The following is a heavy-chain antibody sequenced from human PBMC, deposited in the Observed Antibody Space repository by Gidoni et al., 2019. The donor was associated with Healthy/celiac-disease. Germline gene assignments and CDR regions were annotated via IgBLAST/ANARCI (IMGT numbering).Heavy chain of an antibody. CDR2: ISSSSSYI. J-gene: IGHJ6*02. CDR1: GFPFSSYS. CDR3: ARERIVPAAIPDYYYYYGMDV. Sequence: EVQLVESGGGLVKPGGSLRLSCASSGFPFSSYSMNWVRQAPGRGLEWVSSISSSSSYIYYADSVKGRFTISRDNDKNSLYLQMNSLRAEDTAVYYCARERIVPAAIPDYYYYYGMDVWGQGTTVTVSS. D-gene: IGHD2-2*02. V-gene: IGHV3-21*01.